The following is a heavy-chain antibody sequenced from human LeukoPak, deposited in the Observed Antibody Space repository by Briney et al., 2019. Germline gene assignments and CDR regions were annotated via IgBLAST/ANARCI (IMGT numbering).Heavy chain of an antibody. CDR1: GFTFSRYW. V-gene: IGHV3-74*01. CDR2: INSDGSGT. J-gene: IGHJ3*02. Sequence: GGSLRLSCGASGFTFSRYWMHWVRQAPGMRLVSVSRINSDGSGTTYADSGKGRVTISRDNAKNTLYLQMNSLRAEDAAVYYCARGKDGVWAFDIWGQGAMVTVSS. CDR3: ARGKDGVWAFDI. D-gene: IGHD3-16*01.